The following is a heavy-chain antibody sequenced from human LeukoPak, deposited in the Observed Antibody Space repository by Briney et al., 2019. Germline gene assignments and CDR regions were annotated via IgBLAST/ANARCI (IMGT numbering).Heavy chain of an antibody. CDR1: GFTFSSYW. J-gene: IGHJ4*02. CDR3: HTSYVVVIQNHY. Sequence: GGSVSLSCAASGFTFSSYWMQWVRHVRGKGRVWLSRINSDGTITTYADCVEGRLTIFRDNAKKTLYLQMNSLRGEGMSIYFCHTSYVVVIQNHYWGQGTVVTVS. V-gene: IGHV3-74*03. CDR2: INSDGTIT. D-gene: IGHD3-3*01.